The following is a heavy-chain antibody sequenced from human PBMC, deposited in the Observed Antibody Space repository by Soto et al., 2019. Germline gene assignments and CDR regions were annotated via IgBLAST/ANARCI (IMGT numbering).Heavy chain of an antibody. CDR2: IYYSGST. V-gene: IGHV4-61*01. CDR3: ARRGSYYYYGMDV. J-gene: IGHJ6*02. D-gene: IGHD3-10*01. CDR1: GGSVSSGSYY. Sequence: SETLSLTCTVSGGSVSSGSYYWSWIRQPPGKGLEWIGYIYYSGSTNYNPSLKSRVTISVDTSKNQFSLKLSSVTAADTAVYYCARRGSYYYYGMDVWGQGTTVTVSS.